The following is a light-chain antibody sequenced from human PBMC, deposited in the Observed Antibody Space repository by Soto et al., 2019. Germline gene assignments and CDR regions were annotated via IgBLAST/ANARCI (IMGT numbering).Light chain of an antibody. CDR3: QQYGSSPNT. CDR1: QSVSSSD. V-gene: IGKV3-20*01. J-gene: IGKJ1*01. CDR2: GAS. Sequence: EIVLTQSPGTLSLSPGERGTLSCRASQSVSSSDLAWYQQKPGQGPRLLMYGASSRATGVPDRFSGSGSGPDFTLTISRLEPEDFAVYYCQQYGSSPNTFGQGTKVEIK.